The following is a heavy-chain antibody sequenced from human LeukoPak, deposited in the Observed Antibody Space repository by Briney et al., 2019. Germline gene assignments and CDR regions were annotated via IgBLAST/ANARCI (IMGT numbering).Heavy chain of an antibody. CDR2: INAYNGNT. CDR3: ARANMITFGGVIVLDAFDI. CDR1: GYTFTSYG. V-gene: IGHV1-18*01. D-gene: IGHD3-16*02. J-gene: IGHJ3*02. Sequence: GASVNVSCKASGYTFTSYGISWVRQAPGQGLEWMGCINAYNGNTNYAQKLQGRVTMTTDTSTSTAYMELRSLRYDDTAVYYCARANMITFGGVIVLDAFDIWGQGTMVTVSS.